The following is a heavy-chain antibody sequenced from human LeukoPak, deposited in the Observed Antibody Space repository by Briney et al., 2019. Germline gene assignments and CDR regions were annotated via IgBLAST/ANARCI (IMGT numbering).Heavy chain of an antibody. J-gene: IGHJ4*02. V-gene: IGHV3-23*01. CDR2: ISGSGDNT. CDR3: ARVTYGSGTYGAFDY. CDR1: GFTFSSHG. Sequence: GGSLRLTCAASGFTFSSHGMSWVRQAPGKGLEWVSTISGSGDNTYYADSVKGRFTISRDNSKNTLYLQMNSLRAEDTAVYYCARVTYGSGTYGAFDYWGQGTLVTVSS. D-gene: IGHD3-10*01.